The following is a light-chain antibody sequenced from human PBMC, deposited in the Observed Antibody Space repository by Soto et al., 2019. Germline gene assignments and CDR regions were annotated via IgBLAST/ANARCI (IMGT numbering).Light chain of an antibody. CDR3: QQYNNWPMYT. V-gene: IGKV3-15*01. Sequence: IVMTQSPATLSVSPGERATLSCRASQSVGNNLAWYQQKPGQAPRLLIYDASTRATGIPARFSGSGSGAEFTLTISSLQSEDFAVHYCQQYNNWPMYTFGQGTKLEI. CDR1: QSVGNN. CDR2: DAS. J-gene: IGKJ2*01.